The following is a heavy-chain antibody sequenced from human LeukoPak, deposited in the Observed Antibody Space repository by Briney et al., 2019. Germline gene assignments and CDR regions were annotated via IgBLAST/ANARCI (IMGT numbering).Heavy chain of an antibody. Sequence: PGGSLRLSCAASGFTLSSYAMSWVRQAPGKGLEWVSVISGSGSSTYYADSVKGRFTISRDNSKNTLYLQMNSLRAEDTAVYYCAKVRYDSSGYQSPYFDYWGQGTLVTVSS. CDR2: ISGSGSST. CDR1: GFTLSSYA. V-gene: IGHV3-23*01. D-gene: IGHD3-22*01. J-gene: IGHJ4*02. CDR3: AKVRYDSSGYQSPYFDY.